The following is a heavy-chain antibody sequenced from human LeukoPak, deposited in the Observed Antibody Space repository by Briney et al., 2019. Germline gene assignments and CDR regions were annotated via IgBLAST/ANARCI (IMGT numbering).Heavy chain of an antibody. CDR2: ISAYNGNT. CDR1: GYTFTSYG. CDR3: ARDGSPYYYGSGSYNWFDP. Sequence: GASVKVSCKASGYTFTSYGISWVRQAPGQGLEWMGWISAYNGNTNYAQKLQGRVTMTTDTSTSTAYMELRSLRSDDTAVYYCARDGSPYYYGSGSYNWFDPWGLGTLVTVSS. D-gene: IGHD3-10*01. V-gene: IGHV1-18*04. J-gene: IGHJ5*02.